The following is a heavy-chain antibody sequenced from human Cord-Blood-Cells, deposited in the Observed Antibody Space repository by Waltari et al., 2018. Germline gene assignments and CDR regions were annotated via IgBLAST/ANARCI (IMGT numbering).Heavy chain of an antibody. CDR2: INHSGST. CDR3: ARKCSSSDGGGFDY. Sequence: QVQLQQWGAGLLKPSETLSLTCAVYGGSFSGYYWSWIRQPPGKGLEWIGEINHSGSTNYNPSLESRVTISVDTSKNQFSLKLSSVTAADTAVYYCARKCSSSDGGGFDYWGQGTLVTVSS. V-gene: IGHV4-34*01. CDR1: GGSFSGYY. D-gene: IGHD6-6*01. J-gene: IGHJ4*02.